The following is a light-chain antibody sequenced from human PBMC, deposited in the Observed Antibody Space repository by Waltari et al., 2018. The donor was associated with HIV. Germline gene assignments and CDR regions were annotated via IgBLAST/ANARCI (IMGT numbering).Light chain of an antibody. CDR1: SSDVGLYDY. J-gene: IGLJ1*01. CDR3: SSYRSSSTFV. CDR2: EVT. Sequence: QSALTQPASVSGSPGQSITISCTGASSDVGLYDYVPWYQQHPGKAPKLMIYEVTNRPSGISNRFSGSKSGNTASLTISGLQAEDEADYYCSSYRSSSTFVFGTGTKVTVL. V-gene: IGLV2-14*03.